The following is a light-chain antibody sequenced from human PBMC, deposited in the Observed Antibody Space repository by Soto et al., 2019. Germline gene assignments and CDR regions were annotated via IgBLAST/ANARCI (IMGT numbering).Light chain of an antibody. CDR2: GAS. Sequence: EIVMTQSPEALYVSPGEGATLSCRASQSVRTKLAWYQQKAGQAPRLLIYGASTRATGIPDRFSGSGSGTDFTLTFSRLEPEDFAVYYCLQYGSSGTFAQGTKVDIK. CDR1: QSVRTK. CDR3: LQYGSSGT. V-gene: IGKV3-20*01. J-gene: IGKJ1*01.